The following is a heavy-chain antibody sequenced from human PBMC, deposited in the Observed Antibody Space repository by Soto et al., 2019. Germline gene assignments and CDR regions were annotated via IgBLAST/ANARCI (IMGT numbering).Heavy chain of an antibody. CDR3: AKEYYDSSGYYDY. Sequence: LSLTCAASGFTFDDYAMHWVRQAPGKGLEWVSLISGDGGSTYYADSVKGRFTISRDNSKNSLYLQMNSLRTEDTALYYCAKEYYDSSGYYDYWGQGTLVTVSS. V-gene: IGHV3-43*02. CDR2: ISGDGGST. D-gene: IGHD3-22*01. CDR1: GFTFDDYA. J-gene: IGHJ4*02.